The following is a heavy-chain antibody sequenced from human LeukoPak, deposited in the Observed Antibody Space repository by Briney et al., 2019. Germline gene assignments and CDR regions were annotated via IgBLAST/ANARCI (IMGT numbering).Heavy chain of an antibody. CDR1: GESFSGYY. CDR2: IIDTGST. D-gene: IGHD3-3*01. Sequence: SETLSLTCVVYGESFSGYYWTWIRQPPGKGLEWIGEIIDTGSTKYNSSLRSRVTISVDTSKNEFSLNLTSVTAADTAIYYCARGLASGYPPIPFDYWGQGTLVTVSS. V-gene: IGHV4-34*12. J-gene: IGHJ4*02. CDR3: ARGLASGYPPIPFDY.